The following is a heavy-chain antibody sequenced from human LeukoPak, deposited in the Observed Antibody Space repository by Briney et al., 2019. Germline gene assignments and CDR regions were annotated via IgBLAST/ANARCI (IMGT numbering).Heavy chain of an antibody. J-gene: IGHJ5*02. V-gene: IGHV3-30*18. Sequence: GGSLRLSCAASGFTFSSYGMHWVRQAPGKGLEWVAVISYDGSNKYYADSVKGRFTISRDNSKNTLYLQMNSLRAEDTAVYYCANNYGSGSYYNGGFDPWGQGTLVTVSS. CDR1: GFTFSSYG. CDR3: ANNYGSGSYYNGGFDP. CDR2: ISYDGSNK. D-gene: IGHD3-10*01.